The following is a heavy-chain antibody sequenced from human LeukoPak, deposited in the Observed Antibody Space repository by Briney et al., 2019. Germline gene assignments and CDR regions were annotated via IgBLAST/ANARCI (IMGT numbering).Heavy chain of an antibody. CDR2: MYYTGST. CDR3: ARVSVVYGMDV. Sequence: SEILSLTCSVSGGSISSDYWAWIRQPPGKGLEWIGYMYYTGSTNYNPSLKSRVTISLATSKNQFSLKVSSVTAADTAVYYCARVSVVYGMDVWGRGTTVTVSS. CDR1: GGSISSDY. J-gene: IGHJ6*02. V-gene: IGHV4-59*01.